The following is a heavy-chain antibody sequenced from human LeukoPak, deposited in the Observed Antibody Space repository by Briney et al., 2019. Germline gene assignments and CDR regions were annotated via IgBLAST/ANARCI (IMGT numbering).Heavy chain of an antibody. D-gene: IGHD3-10*01. CDR1: GFTFSSYA. V-gene: IGHV3-23*01. CDR2: ISGSGGST. Sequence: GGSLRLSCAASGFTFSSYAMSWVRQAPGKGLEWVSAISGSGGSTYYADSVKGRFTISRDNAKNSLSLQMNSLRAEDTAVYYCATSGVVDYWGQGTLVTVSS. CDR3: ATSGVVDY. J-gene: IGHJ4*02.